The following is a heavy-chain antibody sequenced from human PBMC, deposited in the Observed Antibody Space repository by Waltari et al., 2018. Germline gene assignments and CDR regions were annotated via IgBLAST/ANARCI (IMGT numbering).Heavy chain of an antibody. J-gene: IGHJ4*02. V-gene: IGHV3-30*18. CDR3: AKDNSDTAMVPFDY. D-gene: IGHD5-18*01. Sequence: QVQLVESGGGVVQPGRSLRLSCAASGFTFSRYGMPWVRQAPGKGLEWVAVISYDGSNKYYADSVKGRFTISRDNSKNTLYLQMNSLRAEDTAVYYCAKDNSDTAMVPFDYWGQGTLVTVSS. CDR2: ISYDGSNK. CDR1: GFTFSRYG.